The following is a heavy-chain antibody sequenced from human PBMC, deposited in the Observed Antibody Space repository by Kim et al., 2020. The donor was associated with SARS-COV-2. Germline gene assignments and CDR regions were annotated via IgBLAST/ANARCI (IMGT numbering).Heavy chain of an antibody. Sequence: GGSLRLSCAASGFIVSDNYMTWVRQAPGKGLEWVSVIYSGGRTYYPDSVKGRFTISRDNSKNTLYLQMNSLRGEDTAVYYCARVCTDGVCYRSDFDIWGQGTKVTVSS. D-gene: IGHD2-8*01. V-gene: IGHV3-66*01. CDR2: IYSGGRT. CDR3: ARVCTDGVCYRSDFDI. J-gene: IGHJ3*02. CDR1: GFIVSDNY.